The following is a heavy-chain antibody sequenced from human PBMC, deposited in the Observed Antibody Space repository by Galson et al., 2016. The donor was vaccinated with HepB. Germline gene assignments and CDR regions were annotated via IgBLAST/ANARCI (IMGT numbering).Heavy chain of an antibody. V-gene: IGHV5-51*01. J-gene: IGHJ4*02. Sequence: QSGAEVKKPGESLRISCKGSGYRFNSNWISWVRQMPGKGLEWIGYIYYGGHTSYNPSLKSRLTISVDTSKNQVSLKLTSVTAADTAVYYCVAGPHPYLFDNWGQGTLVTVSS. CDR1: GYRFNSNW. CDR2: IYYGGHT. CDR3: VAGPHPYLFDN. D-gene: IGHD3-10*01.